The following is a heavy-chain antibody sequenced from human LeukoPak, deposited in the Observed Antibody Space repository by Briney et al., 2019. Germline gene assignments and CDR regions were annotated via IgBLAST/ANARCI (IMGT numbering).Heavy chain of an antibody. J-gene: IGHJ4*02. Sequence: ASVKVSCKVSGYALTELSMHWVRQAPGKGLEWMGGFDPEDGETIYAQKFQGRVTMTEDTSTDTAYMELSSLRSEDTAVYYCATTPISMKSPFDYWGQGTLVTVSS. CDR3: ATTPISMKSPFDY. V-gene: IGHV1-24*01. CDR2: FDPEDGET. CDR1: GYALTELS. D-gene: IGHD5-24*01.